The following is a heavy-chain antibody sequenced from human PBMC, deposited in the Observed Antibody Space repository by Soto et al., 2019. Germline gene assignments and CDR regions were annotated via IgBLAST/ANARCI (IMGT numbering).Heavy chain of an antibody. Sequence: QLQLQESGPGLVKPSETLSLTCTVSGGSISSSSYYLGWIRQPPGKGLEWIGSIYYSRSTYYNPSLKSRVTISVDTSKNHFSLKLSSVTAADTAVYYGARDRQSSGYGMDVWGQGTTVTVSS. J-gene: IGHJ6*02. V-gene: IGHV4-39*02. D-gene: IGHD6-25*01. CDR3: ARDRQSSGYGMDV. CDR1: GGSISSSSYY. CDR2: IYYSRST.